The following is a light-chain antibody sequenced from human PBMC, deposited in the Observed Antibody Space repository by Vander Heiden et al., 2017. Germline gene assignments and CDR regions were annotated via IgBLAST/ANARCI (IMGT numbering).Light chain of an antibody. V-gene: IGKV1-5*03. CDR3: HRDYSYCWT. J-gene: IGKJ1*01. CDR2: KAS. CDR1: QSISSW. Sequence: DIQMTQSPSTLSASVGDRVTITCRASQSISSWLAWYQQKPGKAPKLLIYKASSLESGVPSRFSGSGSGTEFTLSIMSLQPDDFATYYCHRDYSYCWTFGQGTKVEIK.